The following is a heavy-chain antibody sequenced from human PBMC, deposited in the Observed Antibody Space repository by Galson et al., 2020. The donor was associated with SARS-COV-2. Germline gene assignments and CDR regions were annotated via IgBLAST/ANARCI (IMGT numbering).Heavy chain of an antibody. V-gene: IGHV4-4*07. CDR3: ARDKYGFSTYYEGLDV. D-gene: IGHD3-10*01. Sequence: ASETLSLTCTVSGGSISSYYWSWIRQPVAKGLEWIGRIYPSGNSDSNPSLKSRVTMSIDTSRNQVSLRLNSMTAADTAVYYCARDKYGFSTYYEGLDVWGQGATVTVSS. CDR1: GGSISSYY. CDR2: IYPSGNS. J-gene: IGHJ6*02.